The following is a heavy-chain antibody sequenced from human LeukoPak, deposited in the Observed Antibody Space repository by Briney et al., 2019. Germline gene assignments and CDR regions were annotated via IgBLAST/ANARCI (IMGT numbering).Heavy chain of an antibody. Sequence: GGSLRLSCAASGFTFSSYAMSWVRQAPGKGLEWVAVISYDGSNKYYADSVKGRFTISRDNSKNTLYLQMNSLRAEDTAVYYCARDSGVWGIQLWTYYFDYWGQGALVTVSS. V-gene: IGHV3-30-3*01. J-gene: IGHJ4*02. CDR1: GFTFSSYA. CDR3: ARDSGVWGIQLWTYYFDY. D-gene: IGHD5-18*01. CDR2: ISYDGSNK.